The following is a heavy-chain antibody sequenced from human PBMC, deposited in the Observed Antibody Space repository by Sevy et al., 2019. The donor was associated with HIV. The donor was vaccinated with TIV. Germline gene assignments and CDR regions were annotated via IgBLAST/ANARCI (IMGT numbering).Heavy chain of an antibody. J-gene: IGHJ6*02. D-gene: IGHD2-15*01. V-gene: IGHV1-18*01. CDR1: GYTFTSYG. Sequence: ASVKVSCKASGYTFTSYGISWVRQAPGQGLEWMGWISAYNGNTNYEQKLQGRVTMTTDTSTRTAYMELRSLRSDDTAVYYCARDHGCSGGSCYLYYYYYYGMDVWGQGTTVTVSS. CDR2: ISAYNGNT. CDR3: ARDHGCSGGSCYLYYYYYYGMDV.